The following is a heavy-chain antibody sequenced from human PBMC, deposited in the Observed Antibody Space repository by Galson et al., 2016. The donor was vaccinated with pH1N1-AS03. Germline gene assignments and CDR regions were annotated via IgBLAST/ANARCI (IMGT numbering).Heavy chain of an antibody. CDR1: GGSTSSYY. CDR3: AGGAYDILTGYYNSAPFDY. D-gene: IGHD3-9*01. CDR2: VYYNGIT. V-gene: IGHV4-59*01. J-gene: IGHJ4*02. Sequence: ETLSLTCAVSGGSTSSYYWSWIRQPPGKGLEWIGYVYYNGITNYNPSLKSRVTISIDTSKNQFSLKLSSVTAADTAVYYCAGGAYDILTGYYNSAPFDYWGRGTLITVSS.